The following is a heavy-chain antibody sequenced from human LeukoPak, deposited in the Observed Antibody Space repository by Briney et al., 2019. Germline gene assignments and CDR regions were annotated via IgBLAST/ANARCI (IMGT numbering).Heavy chain of an antibody. J-gene: IGHJ6*03. CDR2: IYYSGST. Sequence: SETLSLTCTVSGGSISSSSYYWGWIRQPPGKGLEWIGSIYYSGSTYYNPSLKSRVTISVDTSKNQFSLKLSSVTAADTAVYYCARRTTIFGENYYYYMDVWGKGTTVTVSS. CDR3: ARRTTIFGENYYYYMDV. CDR1: GGSISSSSYY. V-gene: IGHV4-39*07. D-gene: IGHD3-3*01.